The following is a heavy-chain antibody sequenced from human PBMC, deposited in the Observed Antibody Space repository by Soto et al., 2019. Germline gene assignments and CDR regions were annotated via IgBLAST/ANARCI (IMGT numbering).Heavy chain of an antibody. CDR2: ISSDGSNK. D-gene: IGHD3-16*01. CDR1: GFTLSDFG. V-gene: IGHV3-30*18. J-gene: IGHJ4*02. CDR3: AKDLSRGPRGMSLGS. Sequence: QVQLVESGGGVVHPGRSLRLSCAASGFTLSDFGIHWVRQAPGKGLEWLAVISSDGSNKFYADSVQGRFTLSRDSSENTLYLQMTRLSIDDTAVYYCAKDLSRGPRGMSLGSWGQGTLVTVSS.